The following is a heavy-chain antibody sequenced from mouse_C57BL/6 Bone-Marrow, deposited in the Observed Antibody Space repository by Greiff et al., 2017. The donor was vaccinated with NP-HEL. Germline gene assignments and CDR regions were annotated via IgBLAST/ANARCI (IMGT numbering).Heavy chain of an antibody. D-gene: IGHD1-1*01. Sequence: GFTFSDYGMHWVRQAPEKGLEWVAYISSGSSTIYYADTVKGRFTISRDNAKNTLFLQMTSLRSEDTAMYYCAREGYYVPLDYWGQGTTLTVSS. CDR2: ISSGSSTI. CDR1: GFTFSDYG. CDR3: AREGYYVPLDY. J-gene: IGHJ2*01. V-gene: IGHV5-17*01.